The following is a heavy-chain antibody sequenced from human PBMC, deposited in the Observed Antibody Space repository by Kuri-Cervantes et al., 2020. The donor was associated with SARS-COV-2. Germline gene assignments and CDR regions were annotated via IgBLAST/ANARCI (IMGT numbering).Heavy chain of an antibody. CDR2: IGTAGDT. D-gene: IGHD2-2*01. CDR1: GFTFSSYD. V-gene: IGHV3-13*04. CDR3: ARDRLYCSSTSCYAFDI. J-gene: IGHJ3*02. Sequence: GGSLRLSCAASGFTFSSYDMHWVRQATGKGLEWVSAIGTAGDTYYPGSVKGRFTISRDNAKNSLYLQMNILRVEDTAVYFCARDRLYCSSTSCYAFDIWGQGTMVTVSS.